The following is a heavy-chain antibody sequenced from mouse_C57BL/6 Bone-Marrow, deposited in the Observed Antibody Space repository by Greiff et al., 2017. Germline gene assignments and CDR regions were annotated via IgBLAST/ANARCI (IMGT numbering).Heavy chain of an antibody. D-gene: IGHD2-2*01. CDR3: ARERLSGYFDV. CDR2: IDPSDSYT. Sequence: VQLQQPGAELVMPGASVKLSCKASGYTFTSYWMHWVKQRPGQGLEWIGEIDPSDSYTNYNQKFKGKSPLTVDKSSSTAYMQLSSLTSEDSAVYYCARERLSGYFDVWGTGTTVTVSS. CDR1: GYTFTSYW. J-gene: IGHJ1*03. V-gene: IGHV1-69*01.